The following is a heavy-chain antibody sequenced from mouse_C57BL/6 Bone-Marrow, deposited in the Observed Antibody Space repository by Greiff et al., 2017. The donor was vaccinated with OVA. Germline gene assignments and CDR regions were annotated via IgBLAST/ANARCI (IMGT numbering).Heavy chain of an antibody. V-gene: IGHV5-6*01. CDR3: ARHRGGLRYWYCDV. CDR1: GFTFSSYG. J-gene: IGHJ1*03. CDR2: ISSGGSYT. D-gene: IGHD3-1*01. Sequence: EVMLVESGGDLVKPGGSLKLSCAASGFTFSSYGMSWVRQTPDKRLEWVATISSGGSYTYYPDSVKGRFTIPRDNAKNTLYLQMSSLKSEDTAMYYCARHRGGLRYWYCDVWGTGTTVTVSS.